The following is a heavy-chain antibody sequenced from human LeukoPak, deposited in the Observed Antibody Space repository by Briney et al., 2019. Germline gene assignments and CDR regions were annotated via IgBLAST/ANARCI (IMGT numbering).Heavy chain of an antibody. Sequence: GGSLRLSCAASGFTFSSYGMSWVRQAPGKGLEWVSAISGSGGSTYYADSVKGRFTISRDNSKNTLYLQMNSLRAEDTAVYYCAKASSPITMIVVVTYDYWGQGTLVTVSS. V-gene: IGHV3-23*01. CDR2: ISGSGGST. D-gene: IGHD3-22*01. CDR3: AKASSPITMIVVVTYDY. J-gene: IGHJ4*02. CDR1: GFTFSSYG.